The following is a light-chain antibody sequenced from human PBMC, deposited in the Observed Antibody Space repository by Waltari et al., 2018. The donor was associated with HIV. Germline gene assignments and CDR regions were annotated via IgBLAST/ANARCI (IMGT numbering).Light chain of an antibody. CDR3: QQYYSTLMST. CDR2: WAS. J-gene: IGKJ2*01. CDR1: QGISNY. Sequence: DIQMTQSPSSLSASVGDRVTITCRASQGISNYLAWFQQKPGQPPKLLVYWASTRESGVPDRFIGSGSGTDFTLTISSLQAEDVAVYYCQQYYSTLMSTFGQGTKLEIK. V-gene: IGKV1-27*01.